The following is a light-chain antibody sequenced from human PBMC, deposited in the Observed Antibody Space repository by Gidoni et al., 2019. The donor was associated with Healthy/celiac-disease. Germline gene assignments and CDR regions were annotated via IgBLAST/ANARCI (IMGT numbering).Light chain of an antibody. J-gene: IGKJ4*01. CDR3: QQRSNWPPVT. V-gene: IGKV3-11*01. CDR2: DAS. Sequence: EMVLTQSPATLSLSPGERATLSCRASQSVSSYLAWYQQKPGQAPRLLIYDASNRATGIPARFSGSGSGTDFTLTISSLEPEDFAVYYCQQRSNWPPVTFXGGTKVEIK. CDR1: QSVSSY.